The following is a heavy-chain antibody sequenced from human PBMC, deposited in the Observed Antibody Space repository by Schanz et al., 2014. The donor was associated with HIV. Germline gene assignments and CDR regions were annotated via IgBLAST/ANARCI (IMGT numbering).Heavy chain of an antibody. CDR2: IRTKAAGYST. CDR1: GFRFSSHA. D-gene: IGHD4-17*01. Sequence: EVQLLESGGGLVQPGESLRLSCAVSGFRFSSHAMTWVRQPPGKGLEWVGRIRTKAAGYSTVYAASVRGRFTVSRDDSKNLLYLQMNSLETEDMAVYYCARGDYGNYRGIVGFDMWGQGTMVTVSS. CDR3: ARGDYGNYRGIVGFDM. J-gene: IGHJ3*02. V-gene: IGHV3-72*01.